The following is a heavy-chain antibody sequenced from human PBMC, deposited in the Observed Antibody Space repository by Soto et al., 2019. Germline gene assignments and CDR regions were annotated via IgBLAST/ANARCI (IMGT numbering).Heavy chain of an antibody. Sequence: EVQLVESGGGLIQPGGSLRLSCAASGFTVSSNNMNWVRQAPGKGLEWVSVLYRGGGTSYADSVKGRFTISRDNSKNTLYFQMNSLRAEDTAVYYCARAGGITVDGTLDYWGQGTLVTVSS. CDR2: LYRGGGT. D-gene: IGHD6-13*01. J-gene: IGHJ4*02. CDR3: ARAGGITVDGTLDY. V-gene: IGHV3-53*01. CDR1: GFTVSSNN.